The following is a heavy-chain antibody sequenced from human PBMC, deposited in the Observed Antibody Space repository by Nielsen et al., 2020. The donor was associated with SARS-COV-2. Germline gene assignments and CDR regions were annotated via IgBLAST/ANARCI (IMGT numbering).Heavy chain of an antibody. J-gene: IGHJ6*02. CDR2: ISYDGSAK. CDR1: GFTLKPYG. D-gene: IGHD3-10*01. V-gene: IGHV3-30*03. CDR3: AALGEMLLVLSYGMDV. Sequence: GESLKISCVAFGFTLKPYGMHWVRQAPGKGLEWVALISYDGSAKCYADSVKGRFTMSSDNSKNTLFLQMDSLRPEDTAVYYCAALGEMLLVLSYGMDVWGQGTTVTVSS.